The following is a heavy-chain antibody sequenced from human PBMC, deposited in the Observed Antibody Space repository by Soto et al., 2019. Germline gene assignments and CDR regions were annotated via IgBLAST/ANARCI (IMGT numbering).Heavy chain of an antibody. CDR2: IKQDGSEK. V-gene: IGHV3-7*01. D-gene: IGHD2-15*01. Sequence: WGTLRLSCAVSGFTISSNWRSWVRQAPGKGQEWVASIKQDGSEKYYVDSVKGRFTITRDNAKNSLYLQMNSLRAEDTAVYYCARDPSVVVVAATPYYYYGMDVWGQGTTVTVSS. J-gene: IGHJ6*02. CDR1: GFTISSNW. CDR3: ARDPSVVVVAATPYYYYGMDV.